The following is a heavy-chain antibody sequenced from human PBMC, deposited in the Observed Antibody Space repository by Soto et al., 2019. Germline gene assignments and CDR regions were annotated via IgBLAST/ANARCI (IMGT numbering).Heavy chain of an antibody. J-gene: IGHJ4*02. CDR2: INSSGGST. CDR1: GFTFSSYA. V-gene: IGHV3-23*01. Sequence: EVQLLESGGGLVKPGGSLRLSCAASGFTFSSYAMSWVRQAPGKGLEWVSTINSSGGSTYYADSVKGRFTISRDNSKNTLYLQMHSLRAEDTAVYYCAKDLYGDYAFDGWGQGTLVTVSS. D-gene: IGHD4-17*01. CDR3: AKDLYGDYAFDG.